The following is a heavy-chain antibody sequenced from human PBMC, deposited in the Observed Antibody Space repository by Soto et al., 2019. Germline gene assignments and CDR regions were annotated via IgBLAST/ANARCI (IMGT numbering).Heavy chain of an antibody. V-gene: IGHV1-69*13. Sequence: ASVKVSCKASGGTFSTFGISWVRQAPGQGLEWMGGIIPFFGTARYSQKFEDRITITADESTNTVYMDLRSLTSEDTAIYYCAKSAPMDAGDKYYYDFWGQGALVTVSS. J-gene: IGHJ4*02. CDR3: AKSAPMDAGDKYYYDF. CDR1: GGTFSTFG. CDR2: IIPFFGTA. D-gene: IGHD4-17*01.